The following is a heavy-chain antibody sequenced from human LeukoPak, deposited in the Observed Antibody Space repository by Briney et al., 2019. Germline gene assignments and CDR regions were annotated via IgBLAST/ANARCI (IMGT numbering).Heavy chain of an antibody. J-gene: IGHJ4*02. CDR3: ARADRDGNKRFLD. D-gene: IGHD5-24*01. V-gene: IGHV3-48*02. CDR1: GFTFSSYS. CDR2: VSSSGTTT. Sequence: GGSLRLSCAASGFTFSSYSVIWAREAPGKGLEWVSYVSSSGTTTYYADSVKGRFTISRDNGKNLVSLQMNSLRDEDTAVYYCARADRDGNKRFLDWGQGSLVTVSS.